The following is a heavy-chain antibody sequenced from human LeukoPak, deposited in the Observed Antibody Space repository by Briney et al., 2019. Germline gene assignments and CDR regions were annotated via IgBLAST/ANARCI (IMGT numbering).Heavy chain of an antibody. CDR1: GFKFINYA. Sequence: HTGGSLRLSCAASGFKFINYAMSWVRQAPGKGLEWVSIIGTSGDTYYADSVKGRFTISRDNPKDTQYLLMNSLRAEDTAIYYCARNLPGHYFDLWGRGTLVTVSS. CDR2: IIGTSGDT. CDR3: ARNLPGHYFDL. J-gene: IGHJ2*01. V-gene: IGHV3-23*01.